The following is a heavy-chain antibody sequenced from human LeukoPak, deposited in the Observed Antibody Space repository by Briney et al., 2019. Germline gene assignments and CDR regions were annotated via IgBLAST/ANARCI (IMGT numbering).Heavy chain of an antibody. J-gene: IGHJ4*02. V-gene: IGHV4-39*01. Sequence: NPSETLSLTCTVSGGSISSSSYYWGWIRQPPGKGLEWIGSIYYSGSTYYNPSLKSRVTISVDTSKNQFSLKLSSVTAADTAVYYCATHYYGSGSWDYWGQGTLVTVSS. D-gene: IGHD3-10*01. CDR3: ATHYYGSGSWDY. CDR1: GGSISSSSYY. CDR2: IYYSGST.